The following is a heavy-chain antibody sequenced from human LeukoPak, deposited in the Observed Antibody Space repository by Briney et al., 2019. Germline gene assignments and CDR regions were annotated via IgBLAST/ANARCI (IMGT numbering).Heavy chain of an antibody. CDR2: IYETGHT. V-gene: IGHV4-59*08. D-gene: IGHD5-12*01. CDR1: GGSLSNYY. Sequence: SETLSLTCTVSGGSLSNYYWSWSRQPPGKGLEWIAYIYETGHTGYNPSLKTRVTISLDTSKNQFSLKLNSVTAADTAVYYCARHALRGGFDSWGQGTLVAVSS. J-gene: IGHJ4*02. CDR3: ARHALRGGFDS.